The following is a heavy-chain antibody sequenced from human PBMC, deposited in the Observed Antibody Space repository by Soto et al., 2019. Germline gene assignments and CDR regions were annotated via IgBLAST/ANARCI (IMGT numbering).Heavy chain of an antibody. J-gene: IGHJ4*01. D-gene: IGHD2-8*01. CDR1: GFTFDSPYSHG. CDR3: VSWVSAHFDY. V-gene: IGHV3-23*01. Sequence: GGPLRLSCAASGFTFDSPYSHGMSWVRQSPGKGPEWVSTISSNGANTHYAESVKGRFTISKDASRNTVHLHMNSLRAEDTATYFCVSWVSAHFDYWGHGTPVTVPS. CDR2: ISSNGANT.